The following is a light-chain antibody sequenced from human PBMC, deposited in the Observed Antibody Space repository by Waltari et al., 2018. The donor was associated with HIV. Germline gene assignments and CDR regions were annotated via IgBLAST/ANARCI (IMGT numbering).Light chain of an antibody. CDR1: QDISNY. V-gene: IGKV1-33*01. J-gene: IGKJ3*01. CDR3: QHYDNLLFT. Sequence: DIQMTQSPSSLSASVGDRVTITSQASQDISNYLNWYQQKPGKAPKLLIYDASNLQTGVPSRFSGSGSGTDFTFTISSLQPEDFATYYCQHYDNLLFTFGPGTKVDIK. CDR2: DAS.